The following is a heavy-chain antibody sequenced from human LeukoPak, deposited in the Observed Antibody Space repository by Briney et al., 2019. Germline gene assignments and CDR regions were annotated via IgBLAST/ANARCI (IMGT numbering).Heavy chain of an antibody. CDR2: IWYDRSNK. J-gene: IGHJ4*01. CDR1: GFTFSSYG. V-gene: IGHV3-33*01. D-gene: IGHD1-26*01. CDR3: IREHEDTTFGN. Sequence: GGSLRLSCAASGFTFSSYGLHWVRQAPGQGLEWVAGIWYDRSNKNYADSVKGRFTISRDKSTNTLYLQMNSLRAEDKAVYYCIREHEDTTFGNCGQRTPVTVSS.